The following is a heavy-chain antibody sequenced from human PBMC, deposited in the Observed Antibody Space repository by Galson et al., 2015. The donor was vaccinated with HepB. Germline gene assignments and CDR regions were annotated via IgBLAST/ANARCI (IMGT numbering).Heavy chain of an antibody. J-gene: IGHJ2*01. V-gene: IGHV3-48*02. CDR3: ARVFFGSGNSPAYWYFDL. CDR2: ISSTGTTI. Sequence: SLRLSCAASGFTFSTYTMNWVRQAPGKGLESVSYISSTGTTIYYADSVKGRSIVSRDNAQNSLDLQMNSLRDEDTAVYYCARVFFGSGNSPAYWYFDLRGRGTLVTVSS. CDR1: GFTFSTYT. D-gene: IGHD3-10*01.